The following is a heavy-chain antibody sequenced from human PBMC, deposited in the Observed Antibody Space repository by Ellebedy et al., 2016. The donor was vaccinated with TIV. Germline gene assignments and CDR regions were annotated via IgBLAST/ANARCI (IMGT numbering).Heavy chain of an antibody. CDR2: IYYSGST. CDR3: ARDRNGYEDAFDI. CDR1: GGSLSSYY. J-gene: IGHJ3*02. Sequence: MPSETLSLTCTVAGGSLSSYYWSWIRQPPGKGLEWIGYIYYSGSTNYNPSLKSRVTIAVDTSKNQFSLKLSSVTAADTAVYYCARDRNGYEDAFDIWGQGTMVTVSS. V-gene: IGHV4-59*01. D-gene: IGHD5-12*01.